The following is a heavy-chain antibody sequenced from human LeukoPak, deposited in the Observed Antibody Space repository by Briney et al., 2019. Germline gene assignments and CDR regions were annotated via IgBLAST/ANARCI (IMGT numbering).Heavy chain of an antibody. Sequence: PSQTLSLTCTVSGGSIRSYYWSWIRQPPGKGLEWIGHIYYSGSTNYNPSLKSRVTTSVDTSKNQFSLKLSSVTAADTAVYYCARLGYCTNGVCYSYYFDYWGQGTLVTVSS. CDR2: IYYSGST. D-gene: IGHD2-8*01. CDR3: ARLGYCTNGVCYSYYFDY. J-gene: IGHJ4*02. CDR1: GGSIRSYY. V-gene: IGHV4-59*01.